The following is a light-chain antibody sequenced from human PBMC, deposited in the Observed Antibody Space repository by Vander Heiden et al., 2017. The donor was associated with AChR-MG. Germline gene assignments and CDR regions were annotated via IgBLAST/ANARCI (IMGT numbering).Light chain of an antibody. V-gene: IGLV2-23*01. Sequence: QSARTQPASVSGSPGQSITISCTGTRRQAGRYHLCCWYQQHPGKAPKVIIYEDTSRPSGVSNRFTGSKSGNTASLTISGLQAEDEADYSCSSYAGVSTFSVLFGGGTKLTVL. CDR3: SSYAGVSTFSVL. J-gene: IGLJ2*01. CDR2: EDT. CDR1: RRQAGRYHL.